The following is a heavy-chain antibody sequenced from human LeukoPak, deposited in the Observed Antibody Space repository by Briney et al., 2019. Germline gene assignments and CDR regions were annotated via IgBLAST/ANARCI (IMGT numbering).Heavy chain of an antibody. Sequence: PGGSLRLSCAASGLIFSRYVMTWVRQAPAKGLEWVSAISGSGGSTYYADSVKGRFTISRDNSKNTLYLQMNSLRVEDTAIYYCANDQQSWGQGTLVTVSS. D-gene: IGHD1/OR15-1a*01. CDR3: ANDQQS. CDR2: ISGSGGST. J-gene: IGHJ4*02. CDR1: GLIFSRYV. V-gene: IGHV3-23*01.